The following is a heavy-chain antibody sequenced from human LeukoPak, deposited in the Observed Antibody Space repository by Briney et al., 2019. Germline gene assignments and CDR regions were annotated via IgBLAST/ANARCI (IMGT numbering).Heavy chain of an antibody. CDR3: ARGRRPIAAADTGNWFDP. CDR1: GYTFTGYY. V-gene: IGHV1-2*02. J-gene: IGHJ5*02. D-gene: IGHD6-13*01. Sequence: ASVKVSCKASGYTFTGYYMHWVRQAPGQGLEWMGWINPNSGGTNYAQKFQGRVTMTRDTSISTAYMELSRLRSDDTAVYYCARGRRPIAAADTGNWFDPWGQGTLVTVSS. CDR2: INPNSGGT.